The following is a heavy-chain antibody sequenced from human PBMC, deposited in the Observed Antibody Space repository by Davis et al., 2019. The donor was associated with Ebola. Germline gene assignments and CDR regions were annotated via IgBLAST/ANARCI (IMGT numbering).Heavy chain of an antibody. CDR2: INPSGGST. CDR3: AREDYYDSSGVMADWYFDL. V-gene: IGHV1-46*01. D-gene: IGHD3-22*01. J-gene: IGHJ2*01. Sequence: AASVKVSCKASGYTFTSYYMHWVRQAPGQGLEWMGLINPSGGSTSYAQKFQGRVTMTRDTSTSTVYMELSSLRSEDTAVYYCAREDYYDSSGVMADWYFDLWGRGTLVTVSS. CDR1: GYTFTSYY.